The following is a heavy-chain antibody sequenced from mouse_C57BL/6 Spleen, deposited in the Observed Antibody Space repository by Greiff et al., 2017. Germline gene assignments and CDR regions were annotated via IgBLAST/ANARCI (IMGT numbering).Heavy chain of an antibody. CDR2: ISSGSSTI. V-gene: IGHV5-17*01. Sequence: EVMLVESGGGLVKPGGSLKLSCAASGFTFSDYGMHWVRQAPEKGLEWVAYISSGSSTIYYADTVKGRFTISRDNAKNTLFLQMTSLRSEDTAMYYCARWGVYYYARDYWGQGTSVTVSS. CDR1: GFTFSDYG. CDR3: ARWGVYYYARDY. J-gene: IGHJ4*01.